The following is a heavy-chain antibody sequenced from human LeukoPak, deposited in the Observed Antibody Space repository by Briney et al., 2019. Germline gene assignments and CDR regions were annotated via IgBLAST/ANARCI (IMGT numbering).Heavy chain of an antibody. J-gene: IGHJ4*02. CDR1: GGSISSYY. V-gene: IGHV4-59*01. CDR3: ARDRYYYDSSGYYIFDY. Sequence: PSETLSLTCTVSGGSISSYYWSWIRQPPGKELEWIGNIYYSGSTDYNPSLKSRVTISLDMSQTQFSLKLTSVTAADTAVYYCARDRYYYDSSGYYIFDYWGQGTLVTVSS. CDR2: IYYSGST. D-gene: IGHD3-22*01.